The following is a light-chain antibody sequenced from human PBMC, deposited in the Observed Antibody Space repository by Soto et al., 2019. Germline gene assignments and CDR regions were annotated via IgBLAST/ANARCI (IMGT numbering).Light chain of an antibody. CDR3: QQYNYYSRT. Sequence: DIQMTQAPSTLSASVGDRVTITCRANQSISTWLAWYQQKPGKAPKLLIYKASSLQSGVSSRFSGSGSGTEFTLTISSLQPDDFATYYCQQYNYYSRTFGQGTKVDI. J-gene: IGKJ1*01. CDR2: KAS. V-gene: IGKV1-5*03. CDR1: QSISTW.